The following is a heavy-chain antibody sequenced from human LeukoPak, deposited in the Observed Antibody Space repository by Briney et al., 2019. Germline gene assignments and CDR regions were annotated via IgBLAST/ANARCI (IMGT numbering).Heavy chain of an antibody. V-gene: IGHV4-61*02. D-gene: IGHD3-22*01. Sequence: PSETLFLTCTVSGGSISSGSYYWSWIRQPAGKGLEWIGRIYTSGSTNYNPSLKSRVTISVDTSKNQFSLKLSSVTAADTAVYYCARDMTVYRGHYFDYWGQGTLVTVSS. CDR2: IYTSGST. CDR1: GGSISSGSYY. J-gene: IGHJ4*02. CDR3: ARDMTVYRGHYFDY.